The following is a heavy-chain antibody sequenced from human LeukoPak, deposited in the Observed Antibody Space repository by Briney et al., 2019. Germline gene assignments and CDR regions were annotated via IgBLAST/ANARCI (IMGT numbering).Heavy chain of an antibody. CDR2: IWYDGINK. CDR1: GFTFSTYG. D-gene: IGHD3-3*01. J-gene: IGHJ6*02. Sequence: GGSLRLSCAASGFTFSTYGIHWVRQAPGKGLEWVAVIWYDGINKYYADSVKGRFTISRDTSKNTVYLQMNSLRAEDTAMYYCARAHKSDIWSGYRTYYYYGMDVWGQGTTVTVSS. V-gene: IGHV3-33*08. CDR3: ARAHKSDIWSGYRTYYYYGMDV.